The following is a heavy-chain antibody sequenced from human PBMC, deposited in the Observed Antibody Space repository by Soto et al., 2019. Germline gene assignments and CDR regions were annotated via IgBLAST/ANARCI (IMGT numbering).Heavy chain of an antibody. Sequence: GGSLRLSCAASGVTFSSYGIHWVRQAPGKGLEWVAVIWYDGSNKYYADSVKGRFTISRDNSKNTLYLQMNSLRAEDTAVYYCAKAGDPNPWIQLSLPWFDPRGQRTLVTVSS. J-gene: IGHJ5*02. CDR1: GVTFSSYG. V-gene: IGHV3-33*06. CDR3: AKAGDPNPWIQLSLPWFDP. CDR2: IWYDGSNK. D-gene: IGHD5-18*01.